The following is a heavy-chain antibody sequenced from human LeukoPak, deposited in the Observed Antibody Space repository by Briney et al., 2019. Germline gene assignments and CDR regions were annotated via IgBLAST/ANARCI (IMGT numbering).Heavy chain of an antibody. CDR2: ISPSSHDI. V-gene: IGHV3-11*01. J-gene: IGHJ4*01. Sequence: GGSLRLSCVVSGFSFSDSYMTWLRQTPGKVLESLAYISPSSHDIYYADSVKGRFTISRDNARTSLYLQMNSLGPDDTALYYCSTDPRLLTYWGHGTLVTVSS. CDR1: GFSFSDSY. D-gene: IGHD2-8*01. CDR3: STDPRLLTY.